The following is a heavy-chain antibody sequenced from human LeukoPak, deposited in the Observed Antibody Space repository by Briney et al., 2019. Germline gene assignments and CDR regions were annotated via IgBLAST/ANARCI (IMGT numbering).Heavy chain of an antibody. J-gene: IGHJ4*02. CDR2: IWYDGSNK. CDR3: ARGPRGVGEMKTYYFDQ. Sequence: PGRSLRLSCAASGFTFSSYGMHWVRQAPGKGLEWVAVIWYDGSNKFYADSVKGRFTISRDNSKNTLYLQMNNLRAEDTAVYYRARGPRGVGEMKTYYFDQWGQGTLVTVSS. CDR1: GFTFSSYG. D-gene: IGHD3-16*01. V-gene: IGHV3-33*01.